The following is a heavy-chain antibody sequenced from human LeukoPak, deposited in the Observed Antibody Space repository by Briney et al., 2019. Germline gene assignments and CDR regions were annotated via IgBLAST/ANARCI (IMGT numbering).Heavy chain of an antibody. J-gene: IGHJ4*02. CDR3: AKERNSGFYFDN. D-gene: IGHD4-23*01. CDR2: ISWNSGSI. CDR1: GFTFDDYA. Sequence: GGSLRLSCAASGFTFDDYAMHWVRQAPGKGLEWVSGISWNSGSIGYADPVKGRFTISRDNSKNTLYLQMDSLRDEDTAVYYCAKERNSGFYFDNWGQGILVTVSS. V-gene: IGHV3-9*01.